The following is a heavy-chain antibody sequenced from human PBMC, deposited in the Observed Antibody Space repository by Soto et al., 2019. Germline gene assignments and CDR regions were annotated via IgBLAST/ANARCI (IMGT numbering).Heavy chain of an antibody. CDR1: GLTLSSYS. Sequence: GGSTKLSSAACGLTLSSYSMNWVRQTPGKGLEWVSSISSSSSYIYYADSVKGRFTISRDNAKNSLYLQMNSLRAEDTAVYYCARDPTAVTSIFDSWGQGTLVTVSP. V-gene: IGHV3-21*01. CDR3: ARDPTAVTSIFDS. CDR2: ISSSSSYI. D-gene: IGHD4-4*01. J-gene: IGHJ5*01.